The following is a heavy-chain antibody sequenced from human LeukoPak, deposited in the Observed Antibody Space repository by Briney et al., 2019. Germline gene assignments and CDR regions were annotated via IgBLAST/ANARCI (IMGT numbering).Heavy chain of an antibody. CDR2: ISSSGSNI. D-gene: IGHD3-22*01. CDR3: ARERGVVVISPSHYYYYGMDV. J-gene: IGHJ6*02. CDR1: GFTFSSYE. Sequence: PGGSLRLSCAASGFTFSSYEMNWVRQAPGKGLEWVSYISSSGSNIYYADSVKGRFTISRDNAKNSLYLQMNSLRAEDTAVYYCARERGVVVISPSHYYYYGMDVWGQGTTVTVSS. V-gene: IGHV3-48*03.